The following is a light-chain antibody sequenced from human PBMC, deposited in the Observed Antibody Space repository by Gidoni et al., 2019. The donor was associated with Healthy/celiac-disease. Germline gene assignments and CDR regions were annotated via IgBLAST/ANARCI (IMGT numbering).Light chain of an antibody. V-gene: IGLV6-57*01. J-gene: IGLJ3*02. CDR2: EDK. CDR1: SGRIASNY. CDR3: QSYDSSNWV. Sequence: NFMLTQPHSVSESPGKTVTISCTRSSGRIASNYVQRYQQRPGSSPTTVIYEDKQRPSGVPDRFSGSIDSSSNSASLTISGLKTEDEADYYCQSYDSSNWVFGGGTKLTVL.